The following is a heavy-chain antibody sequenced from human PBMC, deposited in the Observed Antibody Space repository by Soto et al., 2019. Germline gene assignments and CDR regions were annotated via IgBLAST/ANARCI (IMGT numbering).Heavy chain of an antibody. V-gene: IGHV3-53*01. CDR2: IYSGGST. J-gene: IGHJ6*02. CDR1: GFTVSSNC. CDR3: ARDVLIAAAGRYYYYYGMDV. Sequence: LRLSCAASGFTVSSNCMSWVRQAPGKGLEWVSVIYSGGSTYYADSVKGRFTISRDNSKNTLYLQMNSLRAEDTAVYYCARDVLIAAAGRYYYYYGMDVWGQGTTVTVSS. D-gene: IGHD6-13*01.